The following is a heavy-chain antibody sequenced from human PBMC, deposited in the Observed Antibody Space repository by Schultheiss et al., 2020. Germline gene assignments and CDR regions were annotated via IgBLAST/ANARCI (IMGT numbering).Heavy chain of an antibody. CDR3: ARGLVGATFDY. D-gene: IGHD1-26*01. CDR2: ISAYNGNT. V-gene: IGHV1-8*02. Sequence: ASVKVSCKASGGTFSSYAISWVRQAPGQGLEWMGWISAYNGNTNYAQKLQGRVTMTRNTSISTAYMELSSLRSEDTAVYYCARGLVGATFDYWGQGTLVTVSS. CDR1: GGTFSSYA. J-gene: IGHJ4*02.